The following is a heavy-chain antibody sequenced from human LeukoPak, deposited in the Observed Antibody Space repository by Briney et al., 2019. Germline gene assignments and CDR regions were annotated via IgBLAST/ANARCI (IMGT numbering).Heavy chain of an antibody. CDR1: GFTFSRYW. Sequence: PGGSLRLSCAASGFTFSRYWMHWVRQAPGKGLMWVSRISPDGSTTLYADSVKGRFTISRDNAKNTLYLQMNSLGAEDTAVYYCARDHSSGWYSDYFDYWGQGTLVTVSS. J-gene: IGHJ4*02. CDR3: ARDHSSGWYSDYFDY. CDR2: ISPDGSTT. V-gene: IGHV3-74*03. D-gene: IGHD6-19*01.